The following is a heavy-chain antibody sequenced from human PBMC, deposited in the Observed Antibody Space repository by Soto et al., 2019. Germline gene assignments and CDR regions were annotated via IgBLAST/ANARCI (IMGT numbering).Heavy chain of an antibody. Sequence: GRSLRLSCAASGFTFSSYSMNWVRQAPGKGLEWVSSISSSSSYIYYADSVKGRFTISRDNAKNSLYLQMNSLRAEDTAVYYCARDMTTKNALQGDWGQGTLVTVAS. V-gene: IGHV3-21*01. D-gene: IGHD4-17*01. CDR2: ISSSSSYI. CDR3: ARDMTTKNALQGD. J-gene: IGHJ4*02. CDR1: GFTFSSYS.